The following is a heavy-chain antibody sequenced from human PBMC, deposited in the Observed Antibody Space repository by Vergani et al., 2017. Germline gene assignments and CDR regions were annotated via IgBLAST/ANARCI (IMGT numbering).Heavy chain of an antibody. CDR2: ISGRSRYV. D-gene: IGHD3-3*01. CDR3: VREETFYDSVSDYLAGYFDH. J-gene: IGHJ4*02. V-gene: IGHV3-21*02. Sequence: EVQVVQSGGGLVKPGGSLRLSCETSGFIFSAYNLNWVRQAPGSGLEWVASISGRSRYVNYAVSVKGRFTISRDNAKNSLFLQMNSLRAEDTAVYYCVREETFYDSVSDYLAGYFDHWGQGALVTVSS. CDR1: GFIFSAYN.